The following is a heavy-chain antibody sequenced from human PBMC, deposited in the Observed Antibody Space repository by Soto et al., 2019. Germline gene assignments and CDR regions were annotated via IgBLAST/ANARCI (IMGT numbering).Heavy chain of an antibody. CDR2: ISFSDGGT. CDR1: GVTFCIYI. CDR3: VKDDRILGRRYFDL. D-gene: IGHD2-15*01. J-gene: IGHJ2*01. Sequence: GCMGISRAASGVTFCIYIMNWVRKAPGKGLEWVSSISFSDGGTYYADSVKGRLTISRDNSKNTLFLQMNSLRVEDTAVYYCVKDDRILGRRYFDLWGRGTLVT. V-gene: IGHV3-23*01.